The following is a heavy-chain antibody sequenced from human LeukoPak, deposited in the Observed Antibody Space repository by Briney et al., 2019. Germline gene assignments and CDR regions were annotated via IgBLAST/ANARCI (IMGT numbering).Heavy chain of an antibody. Sequence: GGSLRLSCAASGFTFSSHGMNWVRQAPGKGLEWVSGIIPSGHTTYYADSVRGRFTISRDNSRNTLYLQMNSLRAEDTAVYYCAILDTRDYWGQGTLVTVSS. D-gene: IGHD5-18*01. V-gene: IGHV3-23*01. J-gene: IGHJ4*02. CDR1: GFTFSSHG. CDR3: AILDTRDY. CDR2: IIPSGHTT.